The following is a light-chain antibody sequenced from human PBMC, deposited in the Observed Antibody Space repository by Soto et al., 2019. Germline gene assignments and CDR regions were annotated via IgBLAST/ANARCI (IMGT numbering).Light chain of an antibody. J-gene: IGKJ1*01. V-gene: IGKV1-5*03. CDR2: KAS. CDR1: QGISSY. CDR3: QQYNSYSRT. Sequence: DIPLTQSPSFLSASVVDRVTITCRASQGISSYLSWYQQKPGKAPKLLIYKASSLESGVPSRFSGSGSGTEFTLTITSLQPGDFATYYCQQYNSYSRTFGQGTKVDI.